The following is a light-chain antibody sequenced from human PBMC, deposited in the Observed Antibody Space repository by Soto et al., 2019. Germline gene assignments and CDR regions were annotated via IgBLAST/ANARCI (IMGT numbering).Light chain of an antibody. CDR1: SSDVGGYNY. J-gene: IGLJ1*01. V-gene: IGLV2-14*01. Sequence: QSALTQPASVSGSPGQSITISCTGTSSDVGGYNYVSWYQQHPGKAPKLMIYEVSNRPSGVSNRFAGSKSGNPASLTISGLQAEDEADYYCRSYTSSSTYVFGTGTKLTVL. CDR2: EVS. CDR3: RSYTSSSTYV.